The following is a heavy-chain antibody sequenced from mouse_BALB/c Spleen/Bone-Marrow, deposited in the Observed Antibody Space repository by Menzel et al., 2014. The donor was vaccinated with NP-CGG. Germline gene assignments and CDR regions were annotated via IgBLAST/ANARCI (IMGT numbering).Heavy chain of an antibody. D-gene: IGHD1-1*01. Sequence: VQLHQSGAELVRPGASVKLSCRASGSTLTIYWIYVVKQFPGQCLACLGNLFPSDSYTNYNQRFKDKATLTVDKSSSTAYMQLSSPTSEDSAVYYCTRYGKSHYYAMDYWGQGTSVTV. J-gene: IGHJ4*01. CDR3: TRYGKSHYYAMDY. V-gene: IGHV1-69*02. CDR1: GSTLTIYW. CDR2: LFPSDSYT.